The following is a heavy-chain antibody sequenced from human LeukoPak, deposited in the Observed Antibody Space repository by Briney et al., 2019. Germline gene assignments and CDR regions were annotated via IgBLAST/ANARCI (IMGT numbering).Heavy chain of an antibody. J-gene: IGHJ4*02. Sequence: GGSLRLSCAASGFTFSSYAMSWVRQAPGKGLEWVSYISSSSSTIYYADSVKGRFTISRDNAKNSLYLQMNSLRAEDTAVYYCASRYDSSGYYYPFDYWGQGTLVTVSS. CDR2: ISSSSSTI. CDR1: GFTFSSYA. D-gene: IGHD3-22*01. V-gene: IGHV3-48*01. CDR3: ASRYDSSGYYYPFDY.